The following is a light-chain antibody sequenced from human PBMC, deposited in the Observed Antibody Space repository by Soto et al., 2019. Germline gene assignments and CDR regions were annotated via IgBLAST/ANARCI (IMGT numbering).Light chain of an antibody. CDR1: QSVSSSY. V-gene: IGKV3D-20*02. Sequence: EIVLTQSPGTLSLSPGERATLSCRASQSVSSSYLAWYQQKPGQAPRLLIYGASSRATGVPARFSGSGSGTDFTLTIRSLEPEDSAVYYCQQRHMWPITFGQGTRLEIK. CDR3: QQRHMWPIT. J-gene: IGKJ5*01. CDR2: GAS.